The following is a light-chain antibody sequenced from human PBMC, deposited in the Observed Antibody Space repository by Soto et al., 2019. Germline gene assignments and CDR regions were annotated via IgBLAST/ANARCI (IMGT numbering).Light chain of an antibody. CDR3: CSHSTSITGM. Sequence: QSALTQTASVSASPGQSITISCTGTSSDVGGYNFVSWYQQHPGKAPKPIIHEVTNRLSGVSNRFSGSKSGNTASLTISGLQAEDEAVYYCCSHSTSITGMFGGGTKVTVL. CDR2: EVT. CDR1: SSDVGGYNF. J-gene: IGLJ3*02. V-gene: IGLV2-14*03.